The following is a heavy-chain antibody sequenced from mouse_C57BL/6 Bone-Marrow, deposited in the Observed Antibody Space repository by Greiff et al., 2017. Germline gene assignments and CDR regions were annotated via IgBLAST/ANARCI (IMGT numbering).Heavy chain of an antibody. CDR3: ARRDDRYFDY. V-gene: IGHV1-55*01. D-gene: IGHD2-14*01. Sequence: QVMLQQPGADFVKPGASVKLSCEASGFTFTSYWIPWVKQRPGQGLEWVGDIYPGSGSIYYTEKFKSQVTLSVDTSTSTACMQLSSLTSEDSAVYYCARRDDRYFDYWGQGTTLTVSS. CDR2: IYPGSGSI. J-gene: IGHJ2*01. CDR1: GFTFTSYW.